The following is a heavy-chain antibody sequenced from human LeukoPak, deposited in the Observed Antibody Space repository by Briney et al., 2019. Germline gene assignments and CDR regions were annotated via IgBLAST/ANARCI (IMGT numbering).Heavy chain of an antibody. J-gene: IGHJ4*02. V-gene: IGHV3-33*01. CDR1: GFTFSSYG. Sequence: PGGSLRLSCAASGFTFSSYGMPWVRQAPGKGLEWVAVIWYDGSNKYYADSVKGRFTISRDNSKNTLYLQMNSLRAEDTAVYYCARAEAVADSYYFDYWGQGTLVTVSS. CDR2: IWYDGSNK. CDR3: ARAEAVADSYYFDY. D-gene: IGHD6-19*01.